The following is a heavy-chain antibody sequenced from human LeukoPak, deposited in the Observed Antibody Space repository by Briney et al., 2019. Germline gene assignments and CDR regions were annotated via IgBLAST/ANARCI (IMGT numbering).Heavy chain of an antibody. Sequence: GGSLRLSCAASGFIFSSYWMHWVRHARGKGLVWVSRINSDWSSTSYADSVKGRFTISRDNAKNTLYLQMNSLRAEDTAVYYCARDQVSSGWYGGGIDYWGQGTLVTVSS. CDR1: GFIFSSYW. V-gene: IGHV3-74*01. CDR2: INSDWSST. CDR3: ARDQVSSGWYGGGIDY. D-gene: IGHD6-19*01. J-gene: IGHJ4*02.